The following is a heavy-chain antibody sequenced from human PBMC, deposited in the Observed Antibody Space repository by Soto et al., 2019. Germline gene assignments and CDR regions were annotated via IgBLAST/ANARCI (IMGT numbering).Heavy chain of an antibody. J-gene: IGHJ6*04. CDR3: SRDPDSYGQYGLAV. Sequence: QVQLGQSGPEVKRPGSSVKVSCKASGGPFSSYTVSWVRQAHGQGLECMGGIVPIFATANYAKNFQGRAHITADESTSTGYMEIKNLRSDDTAVYYCSRDPDSYGQYGLAVWGKGTTVIVSS. CDR1: GGPFSSYT. CDR2: IVPIFATA. D-gene: IGHD5-18*01. V-gene: IGHV1-69*01.